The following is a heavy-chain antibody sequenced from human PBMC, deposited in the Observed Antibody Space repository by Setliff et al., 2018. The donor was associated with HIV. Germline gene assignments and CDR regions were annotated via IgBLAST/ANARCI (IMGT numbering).Heavy chain of an antibody. V-gene: IGHV4-39*01. CDR2: VYFSGRA. CDR1: GGSISSSSYY. J-gene: IGHJ6*03. Sequence: SETLSLTCTVSGGSISSSSYYWAWIRQPPGKGLEYIGSVYFSGRAYYNPSLKSRVTISLDTSKNQFSLKLSSVAAADTAVYYCARLEYYYYMDVWGNGTTVTVSS. CDR3: ARLEYYYYMDV.